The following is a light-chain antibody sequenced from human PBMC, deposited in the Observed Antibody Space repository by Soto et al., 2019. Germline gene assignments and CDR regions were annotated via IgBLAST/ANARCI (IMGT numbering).Light chain of an antibody. CDR1: SSYIGSNY. V-gene: IGLV1-47*01. J-gene: IGLJ2*01. Sequence: QSFLTQPPSASAAPGQRVTISCSGSSSYIGSNYVYWYQQLPGTTPKLLIYRNDQRRSGGPGRFSGSKSGTSVSLAISGLRSEDEANYYCAAWDDSLSGVLFGGGT. CDR3: AAWDDSLSGVL. CDR2: RND.